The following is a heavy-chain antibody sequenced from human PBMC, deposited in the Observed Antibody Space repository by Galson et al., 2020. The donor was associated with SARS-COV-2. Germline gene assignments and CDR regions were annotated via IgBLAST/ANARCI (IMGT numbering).Heavy chain of an antibody. CDR2: ISSRSTVI. Sequence: GGSLRLSCAAPGFTFTSYSMNWVRQAPGKGLEWISYISSRSTVIYYADSVKGRFTISRDNAKNSLYLQMHSLRDVDTAVYYCARSGKATPGAGEYYYGMDVWGQGTTVTVSS. J-gene: IGHJ6*02. V-gene: IGHV3-48*02. CDR3: ARSGKATPGAGEYYYGMDV. CDR1: GFTFTSYS. D-gene: IGHD6-13*01.